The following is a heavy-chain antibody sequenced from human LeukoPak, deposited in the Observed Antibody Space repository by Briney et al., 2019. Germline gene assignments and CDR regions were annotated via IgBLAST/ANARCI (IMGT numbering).Heavy chain of an antibody. Sequence: GASVKVSCKASGYTFTSYGISWVRQAPGQGLEWMGWISAYNGNTNYAQKLQGRVTMTTGTSTSTAYMELRSLRSDDTAVYYCARVLPILYSGSYFDYWGQGTLVTVSS. V-gene: IGHV1-18*01. D-gene: IGHD1-26*01. CDR1: GYTFTSYG. CDR2: ISAYNGNT. CDR3: ARVLPILYSGSYFDY. J-gene: IGHJ4*02.